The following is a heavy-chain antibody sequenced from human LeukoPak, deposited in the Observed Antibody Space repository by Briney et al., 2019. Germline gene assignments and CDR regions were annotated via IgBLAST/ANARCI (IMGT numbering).Heavy chain of an antibody. Sequence: ASVKVSCKASGYTFTGYYMHWVRQAPGQGLEWMGWINPNSGGTNYAQKFQGRVTMTRDTSISTAYMELSRLRSDDTAVYYCARGVTIFGVVDYYYMDVWGKGTTVTVSS. V-gene: IGHV1-2*02. CDR1: GYTFTGYY. D-gene: IGHD3-3*01. J-gene: IGHJ6*03. CDR3: ARGVTIFGVVDYYYMDV. CDR2: INPNSGGT.